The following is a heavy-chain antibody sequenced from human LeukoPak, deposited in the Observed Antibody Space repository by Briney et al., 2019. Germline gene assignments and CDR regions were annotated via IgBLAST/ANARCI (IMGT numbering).Heavy chain of an antibody. CDR1: DGSISGYY. CDR3: ARGIATITQDSFDV. Sequence: PSETLSLTCTVSDGSISGYYWSRIRQPAGKGLEWIGRVHSSGSTNFNPSLRSRVTMSADTSKHQFSLWLTSVTAADTALYYCARGIATITQDSFDVWGLGTMATVSS. D-gene: IGHD1-26*01. CDR2: VHSSGST. V-gene: IGHV4-4*07. J-gene: IGHJ3*01.